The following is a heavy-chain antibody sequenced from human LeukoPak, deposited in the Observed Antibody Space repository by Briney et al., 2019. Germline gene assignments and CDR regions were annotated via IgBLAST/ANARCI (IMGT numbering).Heavy chain of an antibody. Sequence: PGGSLRLSCAASGFSFMNAWMIWVRQAPGKGLEWVGRIKSNADGGTPDYAAPARGRFTISRADSKNTLYLQMNSLKTEDTAVYYCTTFYHEYSPYWGRGTLVTVSS. D-gene: IGHD2/OR15-2a*01. J-gene: IGHJ4*02. CDR2: IKSNADGGTP. CDR3: TTFYHEYSPY. CDR1: GFSFMNAW. V-gene: IGHV3-15*01.